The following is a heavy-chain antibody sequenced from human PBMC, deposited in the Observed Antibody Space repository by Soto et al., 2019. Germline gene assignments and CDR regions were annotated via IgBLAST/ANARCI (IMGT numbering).Heavy chain of an antibody. V-gene: IGHV1-69*13. CDR3: ASVFGLLTGTSWFDP. D-gene: IGHD1-7*01. CDR2: IIPIFGTA. J-gene: IGHJ5*02. CDR1: GGTFSSYA. Sequence: QAQLVQSGAEVKKPGASVRVSCKASGGTFSSYAISWVRQAPGQGLEWMGGIIPIFGTANYAQKFQGRVTITADESTSTAYMELSSLRSEDTAVYYCASVFGLLTGTSWFDPWGQGTLVTVSS.